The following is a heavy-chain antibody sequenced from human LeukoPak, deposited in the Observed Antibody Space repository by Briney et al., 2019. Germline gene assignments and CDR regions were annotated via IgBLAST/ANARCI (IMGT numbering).Heavy chain of an antibody. J-gene: IGHJ4*02. CDR3: ARSVPDYTRFDF. D-gene: IGHD4-11*01. CDR2: FQTKYNQV. Sequence: GGSLRLSCVASGFSFSDYAMNWVRQAPGKGLEWVSTFQTKYNQVYYAESVRGRFTISTDNSKNTAYLQMNSLRVEDTALYYCARSVPDYTRFDFWGQGALVTVSS. V-gene: IGHV3-23*05. CDR1: GFSFSDYA.